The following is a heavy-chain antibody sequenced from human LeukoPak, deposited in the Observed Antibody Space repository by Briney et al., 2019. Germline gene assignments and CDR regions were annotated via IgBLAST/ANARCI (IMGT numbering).Heavy chain of an antibody. CDR1: GYTFTGYY. D-gene: IGHD6-13*01. V-gene: IGHV1-2*02. J-gene: IGHJ6*02. CDR3: ARVPSIAAVDSIFGMDV. Sequence: GASVKVSCKASGYTFTGYYMHWVRQAPGQGLEWMGWINPNSGGTNYAQKFQGRVTMTRDTSISTAYMELSRLRSDDTAVYYCARVPSIAAVDSIFGMDVWGQGTTVTVSS. CDR2: INPNSGGT.